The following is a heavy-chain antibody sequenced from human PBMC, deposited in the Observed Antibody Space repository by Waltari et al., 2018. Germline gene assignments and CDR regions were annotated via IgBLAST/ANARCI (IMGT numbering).Heavy chain of an antibody. D-gene: IGHD3-3*01. V-gene: IGHV1-8*01. CDR2: RNPNSDDT. Sequence: QVQLVQSGAEVKKPGASVKVSCKASGYTLTSFDINWVRQATGQGLEWMGWRNPNSDDTGYAKKFQGRVTMTRNSSINTAYMELSSLTSDDTAVYYCARGSPTGIFGAEPPRYWGQGTLVTVSS. CDR1: GYTLTSFD. CDR3: ARGSPTGIFGAEPPRY. J-gene: IGHJ4*02.